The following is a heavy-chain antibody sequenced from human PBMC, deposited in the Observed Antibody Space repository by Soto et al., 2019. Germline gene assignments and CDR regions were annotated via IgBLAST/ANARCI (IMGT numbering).Heavy chain of an antibody. D-gene: IGHD3-10*01. V-gene: IGHV4-39*01. CDR1: GGSISSSSYY. CDR2: IYYSGST. CDR3: ATLWFGESPY. J-gene: IGHJ4*02. Sequence: QLQLQESGPGLVKPSETLSLTCTVSGGSISSSSYYWGWIRQPPGKGLEWIGSIYYSGSTYYNPSLKSRVNISVETSKNQCSLKLSSVTAADTAVYYCATLWFGESPYWGQGTLVTVSS.